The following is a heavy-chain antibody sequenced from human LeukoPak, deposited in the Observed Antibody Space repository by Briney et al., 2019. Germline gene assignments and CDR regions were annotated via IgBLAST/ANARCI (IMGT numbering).Heavy chain of an antibody. Sequence: GGSLRLSCAASGFSFSTYAMSWVRQAPGKGLEWVSAIGGTNDTTYYADSVKGRFTISRDNSNNTLFLQMNSLRAEDTAVYYCAKGQFNYYGSGSYGLDYWGQGTLVTVSS. CDR2: IGGTNDTT. CDR1: GFSFSTYA. V-gene: IGHV3-23*01. CDR3: AKGQFNYYGSGSYGLDY. D-gene: IGHD3-10*01. J-gene: IGHJ4*02.